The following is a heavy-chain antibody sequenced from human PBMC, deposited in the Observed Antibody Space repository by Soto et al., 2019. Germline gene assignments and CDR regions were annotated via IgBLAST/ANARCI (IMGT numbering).Heavy chain of an antibody. CDR1: GYTFTSYA. Sequence: ASVKVSCKASGYTFTSYAMHWVRQAPGQRLEWMGWINAGNGNTKYSQKFQGRVTITRDTSASTAYMELSSLRSEDTAVYYCARDGYQWLVGDYWGQGTLVTVSS. CDR3: ARDGYQWLVGDY. D-gene: IGHD6-19*01. V-gene: IGHV1-3*01. CDR2: INAGNGNT. J-gene: IGHJ4*02.